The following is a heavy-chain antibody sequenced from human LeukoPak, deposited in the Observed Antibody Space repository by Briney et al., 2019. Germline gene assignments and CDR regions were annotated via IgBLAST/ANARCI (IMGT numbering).Heavy chain of an antibody. D-gene: IGHD2-15*01. CDR3: ARDQDIVVVVAALRQREMGGFDP. CDR2: INPKSGKT. V-gene: IGHV1-8*01. J-gene: IGHJ5*02. CDR1: VYTFTSYD. Sequence: ASVKVSSKPSVYTFTSYDINWVRQATRQGLEWVGWINPKSGKTHYAQKFQGRVTMTRNTSISTAYMELSSLRSEDTAVYYCARDQDIVVVVAALRQREMGGFDPWGQGTLVTVSS.